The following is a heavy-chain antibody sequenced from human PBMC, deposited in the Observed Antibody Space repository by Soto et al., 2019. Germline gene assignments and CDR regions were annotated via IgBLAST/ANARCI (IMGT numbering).Heavy chain of an antibody. Sequence: PGGSLRLSCAVSGFSFSDYFMSWIRQVPGKGLEWVAYISSSGGATFYADSVKGRFTISRDNAKDSLYLQMNSVGAGDTAVYFCARTRFHYALWWGQGTQVTVSS. CDR2: ISSSGGAT. D-gene: IGHD3-16*01. CDR1: GFSFSDYF. J-gene: IGHJ4*02. V-gene: IGHV3-11*01. CDR3: ARTRFHYALW.